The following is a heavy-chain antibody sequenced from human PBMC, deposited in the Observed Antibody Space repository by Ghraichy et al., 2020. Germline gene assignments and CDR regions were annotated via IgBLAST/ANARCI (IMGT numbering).Heavy chain of an antibody. CDR2: VSHSGGTT. Sequence: GGSLRLSCAASGFTFSSYAMNWVRQAPGKGLEWVSAVSHSGGTTYYADSVKGRFTISRDNSNNTLYLQMNSLRAEDTAVYYCAKETPPVVADPGYDFDYWGQGTLVTVSS. J-gene: IGHJ4*02. CDR3: AKETPPVVADPGYDFDY. D-gene: IGHD2-15*01. V-gene: IGHV3-23*01. CDR1: GFTFSSYA.